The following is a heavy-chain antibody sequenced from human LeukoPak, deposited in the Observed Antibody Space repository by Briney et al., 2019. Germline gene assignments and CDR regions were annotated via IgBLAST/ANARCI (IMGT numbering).Heavy chain of an antibody. CDR3: ARVGGWGRGSRLGLYYYYYMDV. V-gene: IGHV1-69*13. CDR2: IIPIFGTA. J-gene: IGHJ6*03. CDR1: GGTFSSYA. D-gene: IGHD1-26*01. Sequence: ASVKVSCKAPGGTFSSYAISWVRQAPGQGLEWMGGIIPIFGTANYAQKFQGRVTITADESTSTAYMELSSLRSEDTAVYYCARVGGWGRGSRLGLYYYYYMDVWGKGTTVTVSS.